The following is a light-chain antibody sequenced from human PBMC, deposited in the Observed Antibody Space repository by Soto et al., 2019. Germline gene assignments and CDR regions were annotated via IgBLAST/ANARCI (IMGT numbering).Light chain of an antibody. CDR3: QQYNSYPIT. CDR2: AAS. V-gene: IGKV1D-8*01. CDR1: QGISSY. J-gene: IGKJ5*01. Sequence: VIWMTQSPSLLSAATGDGVTISCRSSQGISSYLACYQQKPGKAPELLIYAASTLQSGVPSRFSGSGSGTDFTLTISCLQSEDFATYYCQQYNSYPITFGQGTRLEIK.